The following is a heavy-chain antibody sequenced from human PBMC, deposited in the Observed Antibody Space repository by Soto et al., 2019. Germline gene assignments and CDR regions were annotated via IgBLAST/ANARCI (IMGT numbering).Heavy chain of an antibody. D-gene: IGHD6-13*01. CDR3: AKDLSSSWTLDY. V-gene: IGHV3-30*18. CDR2: ISYDGSNK. Sequence: GGPLRLSCAASGFTFSSYGMHWVRQAPGKGLEWVAVISYDGSNKYYADSVKGRFTISRDNSKNTLYLQMNSLRADDTAVYYCAKDLSSSWTLDYWGQGTLVTVSS. J-gene: IGHJ4*02. CDR1: GFTFSSYG.